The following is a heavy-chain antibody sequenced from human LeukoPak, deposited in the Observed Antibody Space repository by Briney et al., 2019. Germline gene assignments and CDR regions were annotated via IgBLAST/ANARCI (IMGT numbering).Heavy chain of an antibody. Sequence: ASVKVSCKASGYTFTGYYMHWVRQAPGQGLEWMGWINPNSGGTNYAQKFQGRVTMTRDTSISTAYMELSRLRSDDTAVYYCARGPLGDIVATIRIHYFDYWGQGTLVTVSS. D-gene: IGHD5-12*01. V-gene: IGHV1-2*02. CDR3: ARGPLGDIVATIRIHYFDY. CDR2: INPNSGGT. J-gene: IGHJ4*02. CDR1: GYTFTGYY.